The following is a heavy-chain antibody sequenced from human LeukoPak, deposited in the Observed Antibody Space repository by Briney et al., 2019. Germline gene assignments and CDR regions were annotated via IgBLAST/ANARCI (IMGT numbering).Heavy chain of an antibody. CDR3: ARDRGEYAVFNWFDP. D-gene: IGHD2-8*01. J-gene: IGHJ5*02. Sequence: TLSLTCTVSGGSISSGDYYWSWIRQPPGKGLEWIGYIYYSGSTYYNPSLKGRVTISVDTSKNQFSLKLSSVTAADTAVYYCARDRGEYAVFNWFDPWGQGTLVTVSS. V-gene: IGHV4-30-4*08. CDR1: GGSISSGDYY. CDR2: IYYSGST.